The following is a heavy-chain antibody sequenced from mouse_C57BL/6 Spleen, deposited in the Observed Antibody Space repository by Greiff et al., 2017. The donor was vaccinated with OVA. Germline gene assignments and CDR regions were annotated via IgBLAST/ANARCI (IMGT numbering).Heavy chain of an antibody. CDR3: ARGNDGYPYAMDY. CDR2: INYDGSST. V-gene: IGHV5-16*01. CDR1: GFTFSDYY. Sequence: EVKLMESEGGLVQPGSSMKLSCTASGFTFSDYYMAWVRQVPEKGLEWVANINYDGSSTYYLDSLKSRFIITRDNAKNILYLQMSSLKSEDTATYYCARGNDGYPYAMDYWGQGTSVTVSS. D-gene: IGHD2-3*01. J-gene: IGHJ4*01.